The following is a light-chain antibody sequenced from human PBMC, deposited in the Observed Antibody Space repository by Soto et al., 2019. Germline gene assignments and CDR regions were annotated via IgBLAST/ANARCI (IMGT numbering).Light chain of an antibody. CDR2: AVS. J-gene: IGKJ3*01. CDR1: QSIGNY. V-gene: IGKV1-39*01. Sequence: DIPMTQSPSSLSASVGDRVTITCRASQSIGNYLNWYQQKPGRAPKLLIYAVSNLQSGVPSTFSGSGSGTDFTLTISSLQPEDFATYYCQQSYSTPFTFGPGTKVDIE. CDR3: QQSYSTPFT.